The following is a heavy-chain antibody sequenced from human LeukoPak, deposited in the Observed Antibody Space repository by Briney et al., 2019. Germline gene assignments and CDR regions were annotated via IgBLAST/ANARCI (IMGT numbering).Heavy chain of an antibody. CDR3: AKDATTAVGWVYMDV. V-gene: IGHV3-48*03. J-gene: IGHJ6*03. Sequence: SGGSLRLSCVATGFTFSDYEMNWVRQAPGKGLEWVAHISSNGDVINYANSVKGRFTISRDNAKNSVHLQMNSLRGDDTALYYCAKDATTAVGWVYMDVWGKGTTVTISS. CDR1: GFTFSDYE. CDR2: ISSNGDVI. D-gene: IGHD6-13*01.